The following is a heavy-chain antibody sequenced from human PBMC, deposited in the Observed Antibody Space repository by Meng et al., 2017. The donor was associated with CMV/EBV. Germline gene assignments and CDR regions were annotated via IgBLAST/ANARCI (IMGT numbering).Heavy chain of an antibody. Sequence: GGSLRLSCKGSGYSFTSYWIGWVRQMPGKGLEWMGIIYPGDSDTRYSPSFQGQVTISADKSISTAYLQWSSLKASDTAMYYCAGPRLDRGRYYYGMDVWGQGTTVTVSS. V-gene: IGHV5-51*01. CDR1: GYSFTSYW. CDR2: IYPGDSDT. CDR3: AGPRLDRGRYYYGMDV. J-gene: IGHJ6*02. D-gene: IGHD1-14*01.